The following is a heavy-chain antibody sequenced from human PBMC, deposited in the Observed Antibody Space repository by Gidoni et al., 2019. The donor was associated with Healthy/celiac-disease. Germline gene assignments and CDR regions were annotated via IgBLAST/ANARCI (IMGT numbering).Heavy chain of an antibody. CDR2: IFPNDEK. CDR1: GFSLSNARMG. Sequence: QVTLKESGPVLVKPTETLTLTCTVSGFSLSNARMGVTWIRQPPGKALEWLAHIFPNDEKMYSTSLKSRLTISKDTSKSQVVLTMTNMDPVDTATYYCARITREGELMGTTTDYWGQGTLVTVSS. V-gene: IGHV2-26*01. CDR3: ARITREGELMGTTTDY. J-gene: IGHJ4*02. D-gene: IGHD3-10*01.